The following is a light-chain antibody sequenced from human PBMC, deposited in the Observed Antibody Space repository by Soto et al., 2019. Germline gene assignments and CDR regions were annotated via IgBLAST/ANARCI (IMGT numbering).Light chain of an antibody. CDR2: DAS. CDR3: QQRSNWPPRLT. V-gene: IGKV3-11*01. CDR1: QSVSSY. Sequence: EIVLTQSPATLSLSPGERATLSCRASQSVSSYLAWYQQKPGQAPRLLIYDASNRATGIPARFSGSGSGTELTPTISSLEPEDFAVYYCQQRSNWPPRLTFGPGTKVDIK. J-gene: IGKJ3*01.